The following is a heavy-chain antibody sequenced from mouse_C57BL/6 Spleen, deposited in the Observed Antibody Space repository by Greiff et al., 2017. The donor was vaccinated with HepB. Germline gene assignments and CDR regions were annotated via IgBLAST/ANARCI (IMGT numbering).Heavy chain of an antibody. CDR3: ARGDSSGYYY. V-gene: IGHV5-6*02. CDR1: GFTFSSYG. J-gene: IGHJ2*01. Sequence: DVMLVESGGDLVKPGGSLKLSCAASGFTFSSYGMSWVRQTPDKRLEWVATISSGGSYTYYPDSVKGRFTISRDNAKNTLYLQMSSLKSEDTAMYYCARGDSSGYYYWGQGTTLTVSS. CDR2: ISSGGSYT. D-gene: IGHD3-2*02.